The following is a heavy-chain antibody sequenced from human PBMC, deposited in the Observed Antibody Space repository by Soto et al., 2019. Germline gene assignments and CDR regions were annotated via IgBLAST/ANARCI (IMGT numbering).Heavy chain of an antibody. CDR1: GFSLSTSGMC. CDR2: IDWDDDK. V-gene: IGHV2-70*01. D-gene: IGHD3-3*01. Sequence: SGPTLVNPTQTLTLTCTFSGFSLSTSGMCVSWIRQPPGKALEWLALIDWDDDKYYSTSLKTRLTISKDTSKNQVVLTMTNMDPVDTATYYCARISGVTYYDFWSGYCTSGSYGMDVWGQGTTVTVSS. CDR3: ARISGVTYYDFWSGYCTSGSYGMDV. J-gene: IGHJ6*02.